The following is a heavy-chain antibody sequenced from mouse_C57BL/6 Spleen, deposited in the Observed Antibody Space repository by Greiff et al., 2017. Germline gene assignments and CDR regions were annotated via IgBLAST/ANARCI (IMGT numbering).Heavy chain of an antibody. D-gene: IGHD1-1*01. J-gene: IGHJ2*01. CDR2: IKYDGSST. CDR3: ARYYYGSQYYFDY. CDR1: GFTFSDYY. Sequence: EVKLVESEGGLVQPGSSMKLSCTASGFTFSDYYMAWVRQVPEKGLEWVANIKYDGSSTYYLDSLKSRFIISRDNAKNNLYLQMSSLKSEDTATYYCARYYYGSQYYFDYWGQGTTLTVSS. V-gene: IGHV5-16*01.